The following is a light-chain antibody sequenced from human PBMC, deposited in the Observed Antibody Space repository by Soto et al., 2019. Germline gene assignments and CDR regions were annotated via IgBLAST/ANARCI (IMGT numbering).Light chain of an antibody. J-gene: IGLJ1*01. V-gene: IGLV2-11*01. CDR3: CSYAGSYTYV. CDR2: DVS. CDR1: SSDVGGYNY. Sequence: QSVLTQPRSVSGSPGQSVTISCTGTSSDVGGYNYVSWYQQPPGKAPKLMIYDVSKRPSGVPDRFSGSKSGNTASLTISGLQAEDEADYYCCSYAGSYTYVFGTGTKVTVL.